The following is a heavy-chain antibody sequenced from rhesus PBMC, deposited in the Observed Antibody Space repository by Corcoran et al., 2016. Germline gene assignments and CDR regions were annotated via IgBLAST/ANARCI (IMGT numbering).Heavy chain of an antibody. D-gene: IGHD2-27*01. CDR3: ARSGSSGTHFDY. CDR2: IGGSSGST. Sequence: QVQLQESGPGLVKPSETLSLTCAVSGYSISSGSGWSWIRQSPGTGLEWIGYIGGSSGSTNYNPSLKSRVTISKDTSKNQFALKLSSVTAADTAVYYWARSGSSGTHFDYWGQGVLVTVSS. CDR1: GYSISSGSG. V-gene: IGHV4-127*01. J-gene: IGHJ4*01.